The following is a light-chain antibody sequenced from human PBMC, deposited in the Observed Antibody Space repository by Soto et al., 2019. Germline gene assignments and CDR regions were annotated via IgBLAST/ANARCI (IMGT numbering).Light chain of an antibody. V-gene: IGKV3-20*01. J-gene: IGKJ4*01. CDR3: QQYGSSPLT. CDR2: GAS. CDR1: QSVSSSF. Sequence: EIVFTQSPGTLSLSPGERATLSCRASQSVSSSFLAWYQQKPGQAPRLLIYGASISATGIPDRFSGCGSGTDFTLTISRLETEDVAVYYCQQYGSSPLTFGGGTKVEIK.